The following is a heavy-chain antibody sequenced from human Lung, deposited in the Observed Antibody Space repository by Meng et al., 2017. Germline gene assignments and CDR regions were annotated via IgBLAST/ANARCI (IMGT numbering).Heavy chain of an antibody. D-gene: IGHD1-7*01. CDR1: GDSITRTQW. J-gene: IGHJ4*02. CDR2: ISHSGST. Sequence: QRQLQVSGSRLVQPSGTLSLACAVSGDSITRTQWWSWLRQTPGKGLEWIGEISHSGSTVYRPSLQGRVSISLDKSNNEFSLKLTSVTAADTAVYYCARETLRELGLFHYWGQGILVTVSS. CDR3: ARETLRELGLFHY. V-gene: IGHV4-4*02.